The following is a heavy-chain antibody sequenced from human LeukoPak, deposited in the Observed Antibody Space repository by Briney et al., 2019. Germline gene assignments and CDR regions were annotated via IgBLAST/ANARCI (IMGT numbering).Heavy chain of an antibody. CDR2: IRGSGYYA. CDR1: GFTLSNSD. V-gene: IGHV3-23*01. D-gene: IGHD4/OR15-4a*01. CDR3: AKCAKTPEGGRGWCNWFDA. J-gene: IGHJ5*02. Sequence: QPGGSLRLSCTASGFTLSNSDMNWVRQAPGKGLEWVLSIRGSGYYAEYTDSVKGRCPISRDNSRNTLFLQLNSLRADDTDLYYCAKCAKTPEGGRGWCNWFDAWGQGTLVTVSS.